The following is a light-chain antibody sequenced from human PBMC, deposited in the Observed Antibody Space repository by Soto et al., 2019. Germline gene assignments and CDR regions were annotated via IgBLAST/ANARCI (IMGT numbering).Light chain of an antibody. V-gene: IGLV2-14*01. CDR3: SSYTSSSTPV. CDR2: DVS. Sequence: QSALTQPASVSGSPGQSITISCTGTSSDVGGYNYVSWYQQHPGKAPKLMIYDVSNRPSGVSNRFSGSKSGNTASLTISGLQAEDKADYYCSSYTSSSTPVFGGGTKLTVL. CDR1: SSDVGGYNY. J-gene: IGLJ3*02.